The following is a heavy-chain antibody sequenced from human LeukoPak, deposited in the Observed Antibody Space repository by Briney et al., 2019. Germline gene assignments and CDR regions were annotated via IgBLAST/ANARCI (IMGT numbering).Heavy chain of an antibody. D-gene: IGHD6-19*01. CDR3: ARVAIAVAGTSPQEYYFDY. V-gene: IGHV6-1*01. Sequence: SQTLSLTCAISGDSVSSNSAAWNWIRQSPSRGLEWLGRTYYRSKWYNDYAVSVKSRITINPDTSKNQFSLQLNSVTPEDTAVYYCARVAIAVAGTSPQEYYFDYWGQGTLVTVSS. CDR2: TYYRSKWYN. CDR1: GDSVSSNSAA. J-gene: IGHJ4*02.